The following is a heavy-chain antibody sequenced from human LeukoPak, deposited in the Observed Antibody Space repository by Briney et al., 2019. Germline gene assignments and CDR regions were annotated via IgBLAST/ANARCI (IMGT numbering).Heavy chain of an antibody. V-gene: IGHV4-34*01. Sequence: SETLSLTCAVYGGSFSGYYWGWVRQPPGKGLEWIGEINHSGSTNYNPSLKGRVTMSVDTSKNQFSLKVSSVTAADTAVYYCARASHYSSSSGQNLWGQGTLVTVSS. J-gene: IGHJ5*02. CDR2: INHSGST. CDR1: GGSFSGYY. D-gene: IGHD6-13*01. CDR3: ARASHYSSSSGQNL.